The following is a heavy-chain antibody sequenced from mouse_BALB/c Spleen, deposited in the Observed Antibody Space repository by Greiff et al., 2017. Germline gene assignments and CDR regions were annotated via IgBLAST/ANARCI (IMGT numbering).Heavy chain of an antibody. J-gene: IGHJ4*01. D-gene: IGHD1-1*01. Sequence: QVTLKESGPGILQPSQTLSLTCSFFGFSLSTSGMGVSWIRQPSGKGLEWLAHIYWDDDKRYNPSLKSRLTISKDTSRNQVFLKITSVDTADTATYYCARRITTVVELAMDYWGQGTSVTVSS. CDR2: IYWDDDK. V-gene: IGHV8-12*01. CDR3: ARRITTVVELAMDY. CDR1: GFSLSTSGMG.